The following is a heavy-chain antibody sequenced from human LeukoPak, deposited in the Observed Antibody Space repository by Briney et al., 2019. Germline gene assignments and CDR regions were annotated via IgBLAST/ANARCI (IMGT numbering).Heavy chain of an antibody. D-gene: IGHD1-26*01. CDR3: AIRIVGATNHHLDY. J-gene: IGHJ4*02. V-gene: IGHV3-48*03. CDR2: ISSSGSTI. Sequence: PGGSLRLSCAASGFTLSSYEMNWVRQAPGKGVEWVSYISSSGSTIYYADSVKGRFTISRDNAKNSLYLQMNSLRAEDTAVYYCAIRIVGATNHHLDYWGQGTLVTVSS. CDR1: GFTLSSYE.